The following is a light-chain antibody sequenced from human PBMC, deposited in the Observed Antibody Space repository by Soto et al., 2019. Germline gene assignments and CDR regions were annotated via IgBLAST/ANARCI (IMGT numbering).Light chain of an antibody. J-gene: IGKJ5*01. CDR3: HQRSDWPPIT. CDR1: QGISSY. V-gene: IGKV3-11*01. CDR2: DAS. Sequence: TQSPSTLSASTGDRVTITCRSSQGISSYLAWYQQKPGQSPRLLIYDASNRATGIPARCSGSGSWTDFTLTISSLVPEDFSVYYCHQRSDWPPITFGQGTRLEIK.